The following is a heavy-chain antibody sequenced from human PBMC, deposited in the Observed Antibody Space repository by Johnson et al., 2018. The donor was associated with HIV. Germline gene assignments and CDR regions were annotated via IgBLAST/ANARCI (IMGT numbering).Heavy chain of an antibody. CDR3: ARGGGRLPGREAFDF. V-gene: IGHV3-30-3*01. J-gene: IGHJ3*01. D-gene: IGHD6-25*01. CDR1: GFTFSTYA. CDR2: ISYDGTNK. Sequence: QVQLVESGGGVVQPGRSLRLSCGASGFTFSTYAVHWVRQAPGKGLEWVAVISYDGTNKYYADSVRGRFTISRDNSKNTLYLQMNSLRAEDTAVYYCARGGGRLPGREAFDFWGQGTMVTVSS.